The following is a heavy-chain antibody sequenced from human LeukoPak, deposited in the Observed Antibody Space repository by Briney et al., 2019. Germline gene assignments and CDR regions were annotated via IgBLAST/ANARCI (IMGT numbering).Heavy chain of an antibody. Sequence: GGSLRLSCAASGFTFSSYWMSWVRQAPGKGLEWVANIKQGGSEKYYVDSVKGRFTISRDNANNSLYLQMNSLRAEDTAVYYCARDGDYYGSGRYYRWFDPWGQGTLVTVSS. CDR3: ARDGDYYGSGRYYRWFDP. CDR1: GFTFSSYW. D-gene: IGHD3-10*01. CDR2: IKQGGSEK. J-gene: IGHJ5*02. V-gene: IGHV3-7*01.